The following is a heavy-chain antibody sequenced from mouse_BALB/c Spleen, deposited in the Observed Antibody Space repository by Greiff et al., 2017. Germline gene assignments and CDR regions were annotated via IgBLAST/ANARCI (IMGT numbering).Heavy chain of an antibody. CDR1: GFTFSSYT. CDR2: ISNGGGST. CDR3: ARQTSPSYDGYYAMDY. V-gene: IGHV5-12-2*01. D-gene: IGHD2-3*01. J-gene: IGHJ4*01. Sequence: EVQVVESGGGLVQPGGSLKLSCAASGFTFSSYTMSWVRQTPEKRLEWVAYISNGGGSTYYPDTVKGRFTISRDNAKNTLYLQMSSLKSEDTAMYYCARQTSPSYDGYYAMDYWGQGTSVTVSS.